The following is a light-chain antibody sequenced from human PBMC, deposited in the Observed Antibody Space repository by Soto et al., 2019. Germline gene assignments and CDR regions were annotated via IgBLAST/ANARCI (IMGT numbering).Light chain of an antibody. Sequence: EIVMTQSPATLSVSPGESVTLSCRASQSVSSSYLAWYQQKPGQAPRLVIYGASNRATGIPARFRGSGSGTDFTLTISSLEPEDSAVYYCQQYGASPPYTFGQGTKVDIK. CDR2: GAS. CDR1: QSVSSSY. V-gene: IGKV3-20*01. CDR3: QQYGASPPYT. J-gene: IGKJ2*01.